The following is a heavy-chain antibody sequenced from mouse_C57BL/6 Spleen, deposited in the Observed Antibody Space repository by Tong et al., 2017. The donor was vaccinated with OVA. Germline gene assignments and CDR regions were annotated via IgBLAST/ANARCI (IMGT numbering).Heavy chain of an antibody. D-gene: IGHD2-4*01. CDR1: GFTFSDYG. CDR2: ISNLAYSI. V-gene: IGHV5-15*01. Sequence: EVQLQESGGGLVQPGGSLKLSCAASGFTFSDYGMAWVRQAPRKGPEWVAFISNLAYSIYYADTVTGRFTISRENAKNTLYLEMSSLRSEDTAMYYCARRDYEGYYFDYWGQGTTLTVSS. CDR3: ARRDYEGYYFDY. J-gene: IGHJ2*01.